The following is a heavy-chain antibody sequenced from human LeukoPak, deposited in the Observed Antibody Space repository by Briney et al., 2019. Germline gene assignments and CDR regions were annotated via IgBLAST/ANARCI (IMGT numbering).Heavy chain of an antibody. J-gene: IGHJ6*02. D-gene: IGHD2-15*01. CDR3: TTMGCSGGRCYSDYYYYGMDV. CDR2: IKSKTDGGTT. V-gene: IGHV3-15*01. CDR1: GFTFSNAW. Sequence: GGSLRLSCAASGFTFSNAWMSWVRQAPGKGLEWVGRIKSKTDGGTTDYAAPVKGRFTISRDDSKDTLYLQMNSLKTEDTAVFYCTTMGCSGGRCYSDYYYYGMDVWGQGTTVTVSS.